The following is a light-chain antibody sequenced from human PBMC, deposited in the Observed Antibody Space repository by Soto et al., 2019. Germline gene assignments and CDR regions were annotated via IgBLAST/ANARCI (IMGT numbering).Light chain of an antibody. CDR1: SSDVGAYAY. V-gene: IGLV2-14*03. J-gene: IGLJ1*01. Sequence: QSVLTQPASVSGSPGQSITISCTGTSSDVGAYAYVSWYQHHPGKVPKLMIYDVGVRPSGVSNRFSGSKSGNTASLTISGLPADDEADYYCSSYTGSGSLYVFGTGTKVTVL. CDR2: DVG. CDR3: SSYTGSGSLYV.